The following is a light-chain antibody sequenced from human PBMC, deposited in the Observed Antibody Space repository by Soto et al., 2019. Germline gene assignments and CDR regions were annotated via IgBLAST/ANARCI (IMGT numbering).Light chain of an antibody. J-gene: IGKJ2*01. CDR1: QNILYNSNNKNY. V-gene: IGKV4-1*01. CDR2: WAS. Sequence: DIVMTQSPDSLAVSLGERATINCKSSQNILYNSNNKNYLAWYQQKPGQPPKLLIYWASTRESGVPDRFSGSGSGTDFTLTISSLQAEDVAVYYCQQYYSTPGTFGQGTKLEIK. CDR3: QQYYSTPGT.